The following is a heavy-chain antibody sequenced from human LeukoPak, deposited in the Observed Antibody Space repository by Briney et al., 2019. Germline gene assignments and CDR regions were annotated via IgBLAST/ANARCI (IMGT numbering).Heavy chain of an antibody. CDR3: ARLKMTTAA. V-gene: IGHV4-39*01. Sequence: PSETLSLTCTVSGGSISSSSCYWGWIRQPPGKGLDGIGSIYYSGSTYHNPSLKSRVTISVDTPKNQFSLKLSSVTAADTAVYYCARLKMTTAAWGQGTLVTVSS. CDR2: IYYSGST. D-gene: IGHD4-17*01. CDR1: GGSISSSSCY. J-gene: IGHJ4*02.